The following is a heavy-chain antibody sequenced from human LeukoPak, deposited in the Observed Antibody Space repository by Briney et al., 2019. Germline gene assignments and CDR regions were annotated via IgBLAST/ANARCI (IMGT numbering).Heavy chain of an antibody. D-gene: IGHD6-19*01. V-gene: IGHV4-34*01. Sequence: SETLSLTCAVYGGSFSGYYWSRIRQPPGKGLEWIGEINHSGSTNYNPSLKSRVTISVDTSKNQFSLKLSSVTAADTAVYYCARGCYSSGWYTCPPFDYWGQGTLVTVSS. CDR3: ARGCYSSGWYTCPPFDY. J-gene: IGHJ4*02. CDR1: GGSFSGYY. CDR2: INHSGST.